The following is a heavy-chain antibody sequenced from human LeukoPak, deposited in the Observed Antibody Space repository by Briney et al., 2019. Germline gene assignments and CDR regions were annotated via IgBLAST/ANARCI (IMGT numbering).Heavy chain of an antibody. CDR3: ARTTEGGYSYGSFYYYYMDV. D-gene: IGHD5-18*01. V-gene: IGHV4-59*01. CDR2: IYYSGST. Sequence: SETLSLTCTVSGGSISSYYWSWIRQPPGKGLEWIGYIYYSGSTNYNPSLKSRVTISVHTSKNQFSLKLSSVTAADTAVYYCARTTEGGYSYGSFYYYYMDVWGKGTTVTVSS. CDR1: GGSISSYY. J-gene: IGHJ6*03.